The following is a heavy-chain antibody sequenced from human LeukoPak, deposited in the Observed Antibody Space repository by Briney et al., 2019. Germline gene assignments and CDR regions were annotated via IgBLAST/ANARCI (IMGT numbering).Heavy chain of an antibody. CDR1: GFTFSSHD. D-gene: IGHD6-6*01. CDR2: ISYDGSDK. J-gene: IGHJ6*02. CDR3: AKDNGWQTQLGGYYYYYGMDV. Sequence: GGSLRLSCAASGFTFSSHDMYWVRQAPGKGLEWVAIISYDGSDKYYADSVKGRFTISRDNSKNTLFLQMDSLRPEDTAVYYCAKDNGWQTQLGGYYYYYGMDVWGQGTTVTVSS. V-gene: IGHV3-30*18.